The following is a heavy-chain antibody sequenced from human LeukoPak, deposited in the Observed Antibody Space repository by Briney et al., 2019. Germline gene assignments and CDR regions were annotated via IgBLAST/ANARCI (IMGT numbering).Heavy chain of an antibody. J-gene: IGHJ3*02. CDR3: VLDLFSSFAFYI. V-gene: IGHV3-74*01. D-gene: IGHD3/OR15-3a*01. CDR1: GFTFSRYW. Sequence: GGSLRLSCAASGFTFSRYWMHCVRQAPGKGLLWVSRITRDGGITYSADSVKGRFTTSRDNAKNALHLQMNNLTAQATAGYYCVLDLFSSFAFYIWGQRTMVTVSS. CDR2: ITRDGGIT.